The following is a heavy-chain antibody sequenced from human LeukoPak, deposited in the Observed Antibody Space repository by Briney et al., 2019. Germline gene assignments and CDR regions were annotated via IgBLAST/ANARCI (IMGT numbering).Heavy chain of an antibody. D-gene: IGHD5-18*01. CDR2: INHSGST. CDR3: ARVRYSYGNTL. CDR1: GGSFSGYY. J-gene: IGHJ4*02. Sequence: ASETLSLTCAVYGGSFSGYYWTWIRQPPGKGLEWIGEINHSGSTNYNPSLKSRVTISVDTSKNQFSLKLSSVTAADTAVYYCARVRYSYGNTLWGQGTLVTVSS. V-gene: IGHV4-34*01.